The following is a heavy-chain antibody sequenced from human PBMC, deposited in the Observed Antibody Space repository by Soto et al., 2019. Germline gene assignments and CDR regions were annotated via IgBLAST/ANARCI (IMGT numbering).Heavy chain of an antibody. J-gene: IGHJ5*02. D-gene: IGHD2-2*01. CDR3: ARYQSSVVPAAPSVNWFDP. Sequence: SCKASGYTFTSYAMHWVRQAPGQRLEWMGWINAGNGNTKYSQKFQGRVTITRDTSASTAYMELSSLRSEDTAVYYCARYQSSVVPAAPSVNWFDPWGQGTLVTVSS. V-gene: IGHV1-3*01. CDR1: GYTFTSYA. CDR2: INAGNGNT.